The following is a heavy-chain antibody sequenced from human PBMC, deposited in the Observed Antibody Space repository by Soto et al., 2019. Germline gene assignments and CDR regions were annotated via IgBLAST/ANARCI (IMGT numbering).Heavy chain of an antibody. V-gene: IGHV3-33*01. CDR3: ARDLPADYGDYYYYYYYGMDV. Sequence: GGSLRLSCAASGFTFSSYGMHWVRQAPGKGLEWVAVIWYDGSNKYYADSVKGRFTISRDNSKNTLYLQMNSLRAEDTAVYYCARDLPADYGDYYYYYYYGMDVWGQGTTVTVSS. J-gene: IGHJ6*02. CDR1: GFTFSSYG. CDR2: IWYDGSNK. D-gene: IGHD4-17*01.